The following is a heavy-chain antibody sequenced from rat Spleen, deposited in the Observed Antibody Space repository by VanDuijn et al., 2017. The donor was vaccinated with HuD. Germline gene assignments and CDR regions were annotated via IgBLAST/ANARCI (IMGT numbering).Heavy chain of an antibody. CDR2: MWYDGDT. Sequence: KESGPXXVQXXXTLXXXCTXXGFXXXSYXXXWVRQPSGKGFEWMGRMWYDGDTAYNSALKSRLSISRDTSKNQVFLKINSLQTDDTGTYYCTRDTTEGWFAYWGQGTLVTVSS. CDR3: TRDTTEGWFAY. D-gene: IGHD1-11*01. J-gene: IGHJ3*01. CDR1: GFXXXSYX. V-gene: IGHV2-63*01.